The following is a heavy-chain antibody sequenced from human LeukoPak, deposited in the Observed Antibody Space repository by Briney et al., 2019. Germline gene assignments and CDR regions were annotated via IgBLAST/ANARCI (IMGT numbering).Heavy chain of an antibody. J-gene: IGHJ3*01. CDR1: GFTFSSYN. V-gene: IGHV3-21*01. Sequence: GGSLRLSCAASGFTFSSYNMNWVRQAPGKGLEWVSSISNSGNYIYYADSVKGRFTISKDNAKNSLYLQMNSLGAEDTAIYWCAGGGIAAQRRDTFDVWGQGTVVTVSS. CDR3: AGGGIAAQRRDTFDV. CDR2: ISNSGNYI. D-gene: IGHD6-13*01.